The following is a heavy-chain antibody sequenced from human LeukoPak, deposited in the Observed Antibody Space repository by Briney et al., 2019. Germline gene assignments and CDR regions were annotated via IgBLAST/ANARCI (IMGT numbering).Heavy chain of an antibody. D-gene: IGHD3-3*01. CDR1: GGSISSYY. V-gene: IGHV4-59*01. CDR2: IYYSGST. J-gene: IGHJ4*02. CDR3: AVGYDFWSGYPIYFDY. Sequence: SETLSLTCTVSGGSISSYYWSWIRQPPGKGLEWIGYIYYSGSTNYNPSLKSRVTISVDTSKNQFSLKLSSVTAADTAVYYCAVGYDFWSGYPIYFDYWGQGTLVTVSS.